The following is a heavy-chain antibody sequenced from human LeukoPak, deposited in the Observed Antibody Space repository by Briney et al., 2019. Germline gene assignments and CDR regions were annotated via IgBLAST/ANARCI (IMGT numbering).Heavy chain of an antibody. V-gene: IGHV1-69*04. CDR3: ARDGGQLVPSILYYYYGMDV. CDR2: IIPIFGIA. D-gene: IGHD6-6*01. J-gene: IGHJ6*02. Sequence: ASVKVSCKASGGTFSSYAISWVRQAPGQGLEWMGRIIPIFGIANYAQKFQGRVTITADKSTSTAYMEPSSLRSEDTAVYYCARDGGQLVPSILYYYYGMDVWGQGTTVTVSS. CDR1: GGTFSSYA.